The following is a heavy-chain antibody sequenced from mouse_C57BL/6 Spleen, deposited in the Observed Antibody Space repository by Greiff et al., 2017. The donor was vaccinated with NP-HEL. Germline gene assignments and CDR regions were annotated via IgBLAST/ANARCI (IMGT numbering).Heavy chain of an antibody. V-gene: IGHV1-22*01. CDR2: INPNNGGT. CDR1: GYTFTDYN. J-gene: IGHJ3*01. Sequence: EVQLQQSGPELVKPGASVKMSCKASGYTFTDYNMHWVKQSHGKSLEWIGYINPNNGGTSYNQKFKGKATLTVNKSSSTAYMELRSLTSEDSAVYYCARADSSGLLRAWFAYWGQGTLVTVSA. D-gene: IGHD3-2*02. CDR3: ARADSSGLLRAWFAY.